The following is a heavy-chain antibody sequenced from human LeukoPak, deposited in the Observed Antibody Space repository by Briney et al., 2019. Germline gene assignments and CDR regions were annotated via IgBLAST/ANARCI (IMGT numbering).Heavy chain of an antibody. CDR1: GFTFSSYN. J-gene: IGHJ4*02. CDR2: ISSSSGHI. Sequence: GGSLRLSCAASGFTFSSYNMNWVRQAPRKGLEWVSCISSSSGHIYYADSVKGRFTISRDNAKSSLYLQMNSLRAEDTAVYYCARGDIAAAADFWGQGTLVTVSS. D-gene: IGHD6-13*01. CDR3: ARGDIAAAADF. V-gene: IGHV3-21*01.